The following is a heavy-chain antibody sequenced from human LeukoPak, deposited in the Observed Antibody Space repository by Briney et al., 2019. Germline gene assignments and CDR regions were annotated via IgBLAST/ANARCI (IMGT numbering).Heavy chain of an antibody. CDR1: GASISSSY. J-gene: IGHJ4*02. D-gene: IGHD3-3*01. V-gene: IGHV4-4*07. CDR3: AKLSTTFGVLMSH. Sequence: SETLSLTCPVSGASISSSYWSWIRQAAGKGLEWIGRIYTSEKTKYNPLLKSRVTMSVDTSRNQFSLKLTSVTAADTAVYYCAKLSTTFGVLMSHWGRGTLVTVSS. CDR2: IYTSEKT.